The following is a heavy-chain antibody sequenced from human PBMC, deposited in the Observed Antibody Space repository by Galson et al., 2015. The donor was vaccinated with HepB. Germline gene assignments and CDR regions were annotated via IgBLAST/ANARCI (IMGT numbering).Heavy chain of an antibody. J-gene: IGHJ4*02. V-gene: IGHV3-15*01. CDR2: IKSKTDGGTT. Sequence: SLRLSCAASGFTFSNAWMSWVRQAPGKGLEWVGRIKSKTDGGTTDFAAPVKGRFTISRDDSKNTLFLQMNSLKTEDTAVYFCTTGYYDFWSAYSGWDSWGQGTLVTVSS. CDR1: GFTFSNAW. CDR3: TTGYYDFWSAYSGWDS. D-gene: IGHD3-3*01.